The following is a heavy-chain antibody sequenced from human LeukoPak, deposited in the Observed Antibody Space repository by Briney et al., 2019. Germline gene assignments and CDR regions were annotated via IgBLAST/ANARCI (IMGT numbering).Heavy chain of an antibody. Sequence: TLSLTCTVSGGSISSSSYYWGWIRQPPGKALEWLARIDWDNDEYYSASLKTRLSISKDTSKNQVVLTMTNMDPVDTATYYCARTNTIVGWFDPWGQGTLVTVSS. J-gene: IGHJ5*02. CDR2: IDWDNDE. D-gene: IGHD3-3*01. V-gene: IGHV2-70*11. CDR3: ARTNTIVGWFDP. CDR1: GGSISSSSYY.